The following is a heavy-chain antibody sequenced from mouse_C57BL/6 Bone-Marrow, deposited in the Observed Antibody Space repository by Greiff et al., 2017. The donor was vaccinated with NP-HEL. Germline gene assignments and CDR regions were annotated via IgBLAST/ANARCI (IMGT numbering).Heavy chain of an antibody. J-gene: IGHJ4*01. CDR2: INPSTGGT. V-gene: IGHV1-42*01. Sequence: VQLQQSGPELVKPGASVKISCKASGYSFTGYYMNWVKQSPEKSLEWIGEINPSTGGTTYNQKFKAKATLTVDKSSSTAYMQLKSLTSEDSAVYYCAREDIYYGSSYYAMDYWGQGTSVTVSS. D-gene: IGHD1-1*01. CDR1: GYSFTGYY. CDR3: AREDIYYGSSYYAMDY.